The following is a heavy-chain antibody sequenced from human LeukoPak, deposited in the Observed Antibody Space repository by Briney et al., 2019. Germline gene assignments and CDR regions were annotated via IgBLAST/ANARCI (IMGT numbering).Heavy chain of an antibody. CDR1: GGSFNNYA. CDR2: IIPIFGIA. D-gene: IGHD6-19*01. CDR3: ARASRMYSSGWFHY. Sequence: ASVKVSFKASGGSFNNYAISWVRQAPGQGLEWMGRIIPIFGIANSAQKFQGRVTITADKSTNTAYMELSSLRSEDTAVYYCARASRMYSSGWFHYWGQGTLVTVSS. V-gene: IGHV1-69*04. J-gene: IGHJ4*02.